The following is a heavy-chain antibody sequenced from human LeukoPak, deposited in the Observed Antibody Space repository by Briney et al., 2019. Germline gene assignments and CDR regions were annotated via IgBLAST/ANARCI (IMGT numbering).Heavy chain of an antibody. Sequence: SETLSLTCTVSGGSISSYYWSWIRQPAGKGLEWIGRIYTSGSTNYNPSLKSRVTMSVDTSKNQFSLKLSSVTAADTAVYYRARVKGSSGTRGYYYYYMDVWGKGTTVTISS. J-gene: IGHJ6*03. V-gene: IGHV4-4*07. CDR1: GGSISSYY. CDR3: ARVKGSSGTRGYYYYYMDV. CDR2: IYTSGST. D-gene: IGHD6-19*01.